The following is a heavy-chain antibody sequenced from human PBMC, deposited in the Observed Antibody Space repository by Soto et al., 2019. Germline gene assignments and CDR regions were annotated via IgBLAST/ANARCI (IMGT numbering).Heavy chain of an antibody. D-gene: IGHD2-15*01. Sequence: GASVKLSCKASGYTFTSYYMHWVRQAPGQGLEWMGIINPSGGSTSYAQKFQGRVTMTRDTSTSTVYMELSSLRSEDTAVYYCARVGCSGGSCYREEYYYYGMDVWGQGTTVTVSS. CDR2: INPSGGST. CDR1: GYTFTSYY. V-gene: IGHV1-46*01. CDR3: ARVGCSGGSCYREEYYYYGMDV. J-gene: IGHJ6*02.